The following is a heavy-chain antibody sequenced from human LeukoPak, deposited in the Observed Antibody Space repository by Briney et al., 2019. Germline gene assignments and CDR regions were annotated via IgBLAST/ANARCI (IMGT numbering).Heavy chain of an antibody. CDR2: ISYDGSNK. V-gene: IGHV3-30-3*01. Sequence: GGSLRLSCAASGFTFSSYAMHWVRQAPGKGLEWVAVISYDGSNKYYADSVKGRFTISRDNSKNTLYLQMNSLRAEDTAVYYCAKVPPTAKIDYWGQGTLVTVSS. D-gene: IGHD5-18*01. CDR1: GFTFSSYA. J-gene: IGHJ4*02. CDR3: AKVPPTAKIDY.